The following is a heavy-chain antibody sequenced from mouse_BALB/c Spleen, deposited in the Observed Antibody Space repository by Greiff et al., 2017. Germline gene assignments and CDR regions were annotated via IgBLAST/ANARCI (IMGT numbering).Heavy chain of an antibody. CDR2: IDTSDSYT. Sequence: QVQLQQPGAELVMPGASVKMSCKASGYTFTDYWMHWVKQRPGQGLEWIGAIDTSDSYTSYNQKFKGKATLTVDESSSTAYMQLSSLTSEDSAFYYCARFSWFAYWGQGTLVTVSA. J-gene: IGHJ3*01. CDR3: ARFSWFAY. V-gene: IGHV1-69*01. CDR1: GYTFTDYW.